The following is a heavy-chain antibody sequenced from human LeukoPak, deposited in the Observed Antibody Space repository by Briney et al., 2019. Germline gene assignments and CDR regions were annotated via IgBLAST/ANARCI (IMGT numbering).Heavy chain of an antibody. J-gene: IGHJ3*02. CDR3: AGAGYSWNDVTAAFDI. D-gene: IGHD1-1*01. Sequence: PSETLSLTCTVSGGSISSYYWSWIRQPPGKGLEWIGYIYYSGSTNYNPSLKSRVTISVDTSKNQFSLKLSSVTAADTAVYYCAGAGYSWNDVTAAFDIWGQGTMVTVSS. CDR1: GGSISSYY. CDR2: IYYSGST. V-gene: IGHV4-59*01.